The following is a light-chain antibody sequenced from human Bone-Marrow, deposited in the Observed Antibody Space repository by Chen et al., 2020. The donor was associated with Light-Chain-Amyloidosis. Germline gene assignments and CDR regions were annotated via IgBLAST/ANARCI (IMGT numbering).Light chain of an antibody. CDR1: RSNVGANG. CDR3: APWDDRLDGWV. Sequence: HSVLPPPPSAPRTPGQRVTLACSGGRSNVGANGVNWYQQPPGAAPKLLIFDTNRRPSGVPNRFSGSKSGTSASLAISDLQSEDEAHYYCAPWDDRLDGWVFGGGTRLTVL. CDR2: DTN. V-gene: IGLV1-44*01. J-gene: IGLJ3*02.